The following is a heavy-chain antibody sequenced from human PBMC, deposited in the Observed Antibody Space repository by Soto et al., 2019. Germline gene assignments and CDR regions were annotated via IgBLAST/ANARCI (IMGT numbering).Heavy chain of an antibody. CDR1: GLTFCSYW. CDR2: IKQDGSEK. J-gene: IGHJ4*02. D-gene: IGHD6-19*01. Sequence: LCCAASGLTFCSYWMSGVRQDPGKGLEWVANIKQDGSEKYYVDSVKGRFTISRDNAKNSLYLQMNSLRAEDTAVYYCARGAIAVADYFDYWGQGTLVTVSS. V-gene: IGHV3-7*05. CDR3: ARGAIAVADYFDY.